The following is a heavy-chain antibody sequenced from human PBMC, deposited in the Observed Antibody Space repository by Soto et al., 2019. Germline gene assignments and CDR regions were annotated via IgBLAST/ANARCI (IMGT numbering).Heavy chain of an antibody. J-gene: IGHJ5*02. CDR2: IYHSGTN. D-gene: IGHD2-2*01. Sequence: PSETLSLTCTVSGYSISSGYYWSWIRQTPGKGLEWIGRIYHSGTNFYNPSLKSRVTISVDTSKNQFSLKLSSVTAADTAVYYGARGPILVVPAAKLWDNWFDPCGQGTLVSVSS. V-gene: IGHV4-38-2*02. CDR1: GYSISSGYY. CDR3: ARGPILVVPAAKLWDNWFDP.